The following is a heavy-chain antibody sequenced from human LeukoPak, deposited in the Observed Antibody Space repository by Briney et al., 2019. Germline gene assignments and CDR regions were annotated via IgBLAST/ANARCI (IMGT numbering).Heavy chain of an antibody. D-gene: IGHD2-2*01. Sequence: ASVTVSCKASGYTFTSYYMHWVRQAPGQGLEWMGIINPSGGSTSYAQKFQGRVTMTRDTSTSTVYMELSSLRSEDTAVYYCARGPLHCSSTSCILFDYWGQGTLVTVSS. V-gene: IGHV1-46*01. J-gene: IGHJ4*02. CDR1: GYTFTSYY. CDR2: INPSGGST. CDR3: ARGPLHCSSTSCILFDY.